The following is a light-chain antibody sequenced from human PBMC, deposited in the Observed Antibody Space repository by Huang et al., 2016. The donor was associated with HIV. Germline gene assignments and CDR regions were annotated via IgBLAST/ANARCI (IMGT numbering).Light chain of an antibody. J-gene: IGKJ1*01. Sequence: DIQMTQSPSSLSAYVGDRVTITCRSSQNINTYLNWYQQKPGKAPKLPIYAASSVQDGVPSRFSGSGSGTDFTLIISSLQIEDSSTYYCQQSYITPRTFGQGTKVEI. V-gene: IGKV1-39*01. CDR2: AAS. CDR1: QNINTY. CDR3: QQSYITPRT.